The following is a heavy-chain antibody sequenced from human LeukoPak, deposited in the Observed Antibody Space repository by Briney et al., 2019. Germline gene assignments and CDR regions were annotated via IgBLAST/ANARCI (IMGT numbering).Heavy chain of an antibody. CDR3: ARAIRRFLESNYYYYGMDV. Sequence: SENLSLTCTVSGVSISSSSYYWGWIRQPPGKGLEWIGSIYYSGSTYYNPSLKSRVTISVDTSKNQFSLKLSSVTAADTAVYYCARAIRRFLESNYYYYGMDVWGQGTTVTVSS. CDR1: GVSISSSSYY. V-gene: IGHV4-39*01. CDR2: IYYSGST. D-gene: IGHD3-3*01. J-gene: IGHJ6*02.